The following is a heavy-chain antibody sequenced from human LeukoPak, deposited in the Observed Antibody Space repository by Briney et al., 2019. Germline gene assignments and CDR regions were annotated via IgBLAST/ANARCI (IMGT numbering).Heavy chain of an antibody. J-gene: IGHJ4*02. V-gene: IGHV1-69*02. Sequence: GSSVKVSCKASGGTFSSYTISWVRQAPGQGLEWMGRITPILGIANYAQKFQSRVTITADKSTSAAYMELSSLRSEDTAVYYCATQVGLDLDYWGQGTLVTASS. D-gene: IGHD2-2*01. CDR3: ATQVGLDLDY. CDR1: GGTFSSYT. CDR2: ITPILGIA.